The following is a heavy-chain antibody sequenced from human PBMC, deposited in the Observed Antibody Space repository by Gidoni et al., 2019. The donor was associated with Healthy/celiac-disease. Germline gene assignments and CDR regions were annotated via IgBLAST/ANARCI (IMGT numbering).Heavy chain of an antibody. D-gene: IGHD5-18*01. V-gene: IGHV1-2*02. CDR2: INPNSGGT. J-gene: IGHJ3*02. CDR1: VSTFTGYY. CDR3: ARDRVDTAMGYDAFDI. Sequence: QVQLVQSGAEVKKPGASVKVSCKASVSTFTGYYMHWVRQAPGQGLEWMGWINPNSGGTNYAQKFQGRVTMTRDTSISTAYMELSRLRSDDTAVYYCARDRVDTAMGYDAFDIWGQGTMVTVSS.